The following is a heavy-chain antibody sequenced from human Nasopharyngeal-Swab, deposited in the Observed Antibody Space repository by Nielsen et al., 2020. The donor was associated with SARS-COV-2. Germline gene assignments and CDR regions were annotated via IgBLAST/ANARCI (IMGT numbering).Heavy chain of an antibody. CDR1: GGPFSVHH. D-gene: IGHD3-10*01. V-gene: IGHV4-34*01. CDR2: INYYGTT. J-gene: IGHJ6*02. Sequence: SETLSHTCALSGGPFSVHHWSWIRRPPGKGLEWIGEINYYGTTNYSPSLKSRVTISIDTSKNQFSLALRSVTAADTGLYYCARGNYFGSGTFHRTYGMDVWGQGTSVTVSS. CDR3: ARGNYFGSGTFHRTYGMDV.